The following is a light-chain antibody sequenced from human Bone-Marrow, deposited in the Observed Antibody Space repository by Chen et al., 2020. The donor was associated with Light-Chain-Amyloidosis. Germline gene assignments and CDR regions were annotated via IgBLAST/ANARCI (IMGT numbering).Light chain of an antibody. Sequence: QSALTHPPSVSGSPGQSVTISFTGTSSDVGSYNRVSWYQQPQGTAPKLMIYEVSNRPSGVPDRFSGSKSGNTASLTISGLQAEDEADYYCSSHTSSSTWVFGGGTKLTVL. CDR3: SSHTSSSTWV. CDR2: EVS. V-gene: IGLV2-18*02. J-gene: IGLJ3*02. CDR1: SSDVGSYNR.